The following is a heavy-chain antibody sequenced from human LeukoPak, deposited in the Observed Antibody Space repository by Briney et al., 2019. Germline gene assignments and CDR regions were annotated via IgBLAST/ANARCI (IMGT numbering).Heavy chain of an antibody. CDR1: GYSISSGYY. Sequence: PSETLSLTCTVSGYSISSGYYWGWIRQPPGKGLEWIGSIYHSGSTYYNPSLKSRVTISVDTSKNQFSLKLSSVTAADTAVYYCARRTYYYDSSGYYYGDWGQGTLVTVSS. D-gene: IGHD3-22*01. CDR3: ARRTYYYDSSGYYYGD. V-gene: IGHV4-38-2*02. CDR2: IYHSGST. J-gene: IGHJ4*02.